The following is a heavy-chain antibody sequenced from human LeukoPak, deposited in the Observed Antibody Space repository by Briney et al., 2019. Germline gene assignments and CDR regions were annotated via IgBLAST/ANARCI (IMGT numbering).Heavy chain of an antibody. CDR1: GGTFSSYA. V-gene: IGHV1-69*01. CDR2: IIPIFGTA. J-gene: IGHJ5*02. CDR3: ARGGSSWYYWFDP. Sequence: SVKVSRKASGGTFSSYAISWVRQAPGQGLEWMGGIIPIFGTANYAQKFQGRVTITADESTSTAYMELSSLRSEDTAVYYCARGGSSWYYWFDPWGQGTLVTVSS. D-gene: IGHD6-13*01.